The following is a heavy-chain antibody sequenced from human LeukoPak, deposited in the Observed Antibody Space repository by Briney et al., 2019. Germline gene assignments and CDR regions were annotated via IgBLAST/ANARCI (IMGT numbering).Heavy chain of an antibody. CDR3: ANGPDGYNTY. CDR1: GYTFTDYY. D-gene: IGHD5-24*01. Sequence: GASVKVSCKASGYTFTDYYIHWVRQAPGQALEWMGWITPFNGNTNYAQKFQDRVTITRDRSMSTAYMELSSLRSEDTAMYYCANGPDGYNTYWGQGTLVTVSS. CDR2: ITPFNGNT. V-gene: IGHV1-45*02. J-gene: IGHJ4*02.